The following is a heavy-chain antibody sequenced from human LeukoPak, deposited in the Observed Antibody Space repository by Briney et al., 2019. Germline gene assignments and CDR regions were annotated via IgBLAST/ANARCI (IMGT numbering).Heavy chain of an antibody. J-gene: IGHJ4*02. V-gene: IGHV3-21*01. Sequence: PGGSLRLSCAASGFTFSSYSMNWVRQAPGKGLEWVSSISSSSSYIYYADSVKGRFTISRDNAKNSLYLQMNSLRAEDTAVYYYASQIAAAGAALGGYWGQGTLVTVSS. CDR1: GFTFSSYS. CDR2: ISSSSSYI. D-gene: IGHD6-13*01. CDR3: ASQIAAAGAALGGY.